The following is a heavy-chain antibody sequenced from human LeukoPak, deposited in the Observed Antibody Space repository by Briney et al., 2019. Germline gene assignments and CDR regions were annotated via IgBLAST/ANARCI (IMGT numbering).Heavy chain of an antibody. Sequence: GGSLRLSCAASGFTFSNAWMSWVRQAPGKGLEWVGRIKSKTDGGTTDYAAPMKGRFTISRDDLKNTLYLQMNSLKTEDTAVYYCTTGYYYDSSGYYYWGQGTLVTVSS. V-gene: IGHV3-15*01. CDR1: GFTFSNAW. D-gene: IGHD3-22*01. CDR2: IKSKTDGGTT. CDR3: TTGYYYDSSGYYY. J-gene: IGHJ4*02.